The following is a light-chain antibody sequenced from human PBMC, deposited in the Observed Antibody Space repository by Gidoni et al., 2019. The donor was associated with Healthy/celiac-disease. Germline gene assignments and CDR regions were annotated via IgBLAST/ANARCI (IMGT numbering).Light chain of an antibody. CDR3: QSYDSSLSGVV. J-gene: IGLJ2*01. CDR1: SSNIGAGYD. Sequence: QSVLTQPPSVSGAPGQSVTISCTGSSSNIGAGYDVHWYKQLPGTAPKLLIYGNSNRPSGVPDRFAGSKSGTSASLAITGLQAEDEADYYCQSYDSSLSGVVFGGGTKLTVL. V-gene: IGLV1-40*01. CDR2: GNS.